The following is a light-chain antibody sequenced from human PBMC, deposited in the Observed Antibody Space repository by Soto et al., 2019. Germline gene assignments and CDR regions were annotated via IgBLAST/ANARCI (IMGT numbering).Light chain of an antibody. Sequence: QSALTQPASVSGSPGQSITISCTGTSSDVGGYNFVSWYQQHPGRAPKLIIYDVSKWPSGISHRFSGSKSGNTASLTISGLQTEDEADYHCSSYTSSSTVVFGGGTKVTVL. CDR3: SSYTSSSTVV. V-gene: IGLV2-14*03. CDR2: DVS. CDR1: SSDVGGYNF. J-gene: IGLJ2*01.